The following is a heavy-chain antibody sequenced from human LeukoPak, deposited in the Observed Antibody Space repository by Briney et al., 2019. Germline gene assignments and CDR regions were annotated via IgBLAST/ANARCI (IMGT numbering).Heavy chain of an antibody. CDR3: ARTMATITSNYYYYMDV. CDR2: INHSGST. Sequence: GSLRLSCAASGFTFSSYSMNWVRQAPGKGLEWIGEINHSGSTNYNPSLKSRVTISVDTSKNQFSLKLSSVTAADTAVYYCARTMATITSNYYYYMDVWGKGTTVTVSS. J-gene: IGHJ6*03. CDR1: GFTFSSYS. V-gene: IGHV4-34*01. D-gene: IGHD5-24*01.